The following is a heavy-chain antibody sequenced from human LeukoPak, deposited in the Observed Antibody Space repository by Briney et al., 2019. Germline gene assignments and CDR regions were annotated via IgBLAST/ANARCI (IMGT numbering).Heavy chain of an antibody. CDR3: ARDSTIWGRAFDM. CDR1: GFTFRSYA. CDR2: CSNSRRYI. Sequence: PVGSLRLSCAASGFTFRSYAMSWVRQAPGKGLEWVASCSNSRRYIYYPDSVKGRFTISRENAKNSLYLQMNSLRAEDTAGYFCARDSTIWGRAFDMWGQGTMVSVSS. J-gene: IGHJ3*02. V-gene: IGHV3-21*01. D-gene: IGHD3-3*01.